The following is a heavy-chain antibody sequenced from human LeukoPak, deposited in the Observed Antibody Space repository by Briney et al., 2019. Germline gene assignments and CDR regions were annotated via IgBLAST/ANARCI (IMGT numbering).Heavy chain of an antibody. CDR1: GFTFSSYW. V-gene: IGHV3-48*03. CDR3: ARDTYYYGSGTDPGFFDY. Sequence: GGSLRLSCAASGFTFSSYWMNWVRQAPGKGLEWVSYISSSGSTIYYADSVKGRFTISRDNAKNSLYLQMNGLRAEDTAVYYCARDTYYYGSGTDPGFFDYWGQGTLVTVSS. CDR2: ISSSGSTI. D-gene: IGHD3-10*01. J-gene: IGHJ4*02.